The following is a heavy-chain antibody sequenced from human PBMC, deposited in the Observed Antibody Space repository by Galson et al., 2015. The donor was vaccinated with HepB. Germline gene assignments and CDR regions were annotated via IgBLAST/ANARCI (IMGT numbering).Heavy chain of an antibody. Sequence: SVKVSCKASGYTFTGYYMHWVRQAPGQGLEWMGWINPNSGGTNYAQKFQGWVTMTRDTSISTAYMELSRLRSDDTAVYYCAKGVSSSFYYYMDVWGKGTTVTVSS. CDR1: GYTFTGYY. CDR2: INPNSGGT. D-gene: IGHD6-6*01. V-gene: IGHV1-2*04. J-gene: IGHJ6*03. CDR3: AKGVSSSFYYYMDV.